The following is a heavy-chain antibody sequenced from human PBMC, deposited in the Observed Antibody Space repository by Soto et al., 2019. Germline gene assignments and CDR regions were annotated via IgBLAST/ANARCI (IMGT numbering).Heavy chain of an antibody. D-gene: IGHD6-19*01. V-gene: IGHV3-74*01. CDR3: ARGGFGGAVAGTNGDY. Sequence: EVQLVESGGGLVQPGGSLRLSCAAPGFTFSSYWMHWVRQAPGKGLVWVSRINSEGSSTSYGDSVKGRFTISRDNAKNTLYLQMNSLRAEDTAVYYCARGGFGGAVAGTNGDYWGQGTLVTVSS. CDR2: INSEGSST. J-gene: IGHJ4*02. CDR1: GFTFSSYW.